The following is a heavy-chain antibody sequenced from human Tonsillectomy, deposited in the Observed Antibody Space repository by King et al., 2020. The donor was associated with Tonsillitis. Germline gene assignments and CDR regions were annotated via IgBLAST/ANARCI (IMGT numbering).Heavy chain of an antibody. CDR1: GGSISSYY. CDR2: IYYSEST. CDR3: AREPFYASGNFLCY. D-gene: IGHD3-10*01. J-gene: IGHJ4*02. V-gene: IGHV4-59*01. Sequence: VQLQESGPGLVKPSETLSLTCTVSGGSISSYYWSWIRQPPGKGLEWIGYIYYSESTNYNPSLKSRVTISVDTSKNQFSLKLSSVTAADTAVYYCAREPFYASGNFLCYWGPGTLGPGS.